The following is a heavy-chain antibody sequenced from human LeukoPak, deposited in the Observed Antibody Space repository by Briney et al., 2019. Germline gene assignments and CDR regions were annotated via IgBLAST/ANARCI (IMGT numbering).Heavy chain of an antibody. CDR1: GGSISSGSYY. CDR2: IYTSGST. D-gene: IGHD3-3*01. J-gene: IGHJ3*02. CDR3: AREKRGYDFWSGYDAFDI. V-gene: IGHV4-61*02. Sequence: PSQTLSLTCTVSGGSISSGSYYWSWIREPAGKGLEWIGRIYTSGSTNYNPSLKSRVTISVDTSKNQFSLKLSSVTAADTAVYYCAREKRGYDFWSGYDAFDIWGQGTMVTVSS.